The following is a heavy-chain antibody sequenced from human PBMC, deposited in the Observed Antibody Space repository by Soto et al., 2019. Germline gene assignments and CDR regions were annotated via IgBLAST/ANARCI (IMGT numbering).Heavy chain of an antibody. CDR2: IKSKTDGGTT. CDR3: TTEGYDYIWGSKYYFDY. V-gene: IGHV3-15*01. D-gene: IGHD3-16*01. Sequence: EVQLVESGGGSVKPGGSLRLSCAASGFTFSNAWMSWVRQAPGKGLEWVGRIKSKTDGGTTDYAAPVKGRFTISRDDSKNTLYLQMNSLKTEDTAVYYCTTEGYDYIWGSKYYFDYWGQGTLVTVSS. J-gene: IGHJ4*02. CDR1: GFTFSNAW.